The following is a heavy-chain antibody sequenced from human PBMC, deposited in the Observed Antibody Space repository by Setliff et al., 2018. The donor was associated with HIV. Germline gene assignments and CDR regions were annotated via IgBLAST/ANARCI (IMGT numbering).Heavy chain of an antibody. CDR1: GFTFSKFW. V-gene: IGHV3-7*01. CDR2: IRQDGSEK. J-gene: IGHJ4*02. CDR3: ASGAADGWDLDY. Sequence: GGSLRLSCVASGFTFSKFWVTWVRRAPGKGLEWVANIRQDGSEKQYVDSVKGRFTISRDNAKNSLYVQMSSLRAEDTAVYYCASGAADGWDLDYWGQGTLVTVSS. D-gene: IGHD6-19*01.